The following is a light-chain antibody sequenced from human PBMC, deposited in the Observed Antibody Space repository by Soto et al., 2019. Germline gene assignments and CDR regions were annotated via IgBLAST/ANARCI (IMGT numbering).Light chain of an antibody. CDR3: LQYGSSPYT. CDR1: QGISSY. CDR2: AAS. V-gene: IGKV1-8*01. J-gene: IGKJ2*01. Sequence: AIRMTQSPSSFSASTGDRVTITCRASQGISSYLAWYQQKPGKAPNLLIYAASTLQSGVPSRFSGSGSGTDFTLTISRLEPEDFAVYYCLQYGSSPYTFGQGTKLEIK.